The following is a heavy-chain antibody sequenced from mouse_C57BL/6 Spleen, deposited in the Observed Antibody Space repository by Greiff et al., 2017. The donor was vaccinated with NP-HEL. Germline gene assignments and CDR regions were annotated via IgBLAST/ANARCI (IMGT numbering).Heavy chain of an antibody. CDR2: INPNNGGT. CDR3: ARSYDYDWYFDV. Sequence: EVQGVESGPELVKPGASVKMSCKASGYTFTDYNMHWVKQSHGKSLEWIGYINPNNGGTSYNQKFKGKATLTVNKSSSTAYMELRSLTSEDSAVYYCARSYDYDWYFDVWGTGTTVTVSS. J-gene: IGHJ1*03. D-gene: IGHD2-4*01. CDR1: GYTFTDYN. V-gene: IGHV1-22*01.